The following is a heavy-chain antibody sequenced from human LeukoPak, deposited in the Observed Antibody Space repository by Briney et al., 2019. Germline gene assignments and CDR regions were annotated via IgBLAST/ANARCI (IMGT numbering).Heavy chain of an antibody. CDR2: VYYSGST. CDR3: VGDNFYYFDH. CDR1: NGSISSSSYY. Sequence: QPSETLSLTCTVSNGSISSSSYYWGWIRQPPERGPEWIGSVYYSGSTYYNPSLKSRVTMSVDTSKNQFFLKLSAVIAADTAVYYCVGDNFYYFDHWGQGILVTVSS. J-gene: IGHJ4*02. V-gene: IGHV4-39*01. D-gene: IGHD5-24*01.